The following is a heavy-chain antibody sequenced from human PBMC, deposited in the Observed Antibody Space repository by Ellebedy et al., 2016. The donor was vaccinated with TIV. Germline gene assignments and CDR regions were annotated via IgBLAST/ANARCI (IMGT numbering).Heavy chain of an antibody. V-gene: IGHV4-34*01. CDR3: ARDIGGGNSDY. CDR2: INHSGST. D-gene: IGHD4-23*01. CDR1: GWSFSGYY. J-gene: IGHJ4*02. Sequence: MPSETLSLTCATYGWSFSGYYWSWIRQPPGKGLEWIGEINHSGSTNYNPSLKSRVTTSVDTSKNQFSLKLSTVTTADTAVYYCARDIGGGNSDYWGQGTLVTVSS.